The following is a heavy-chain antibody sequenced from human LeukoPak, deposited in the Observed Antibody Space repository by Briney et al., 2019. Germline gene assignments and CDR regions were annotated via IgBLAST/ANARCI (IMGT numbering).Heavy chain of an antibody. CDR2: FDPEDGET. J-gene: IGHJ4*02. Sequence: GASVKVSCEVSGYTLTELSMRWVRQAPGKGLEWMGGFDPEDGETIYAQKFQGRVTMTEDTSTDTAYMELSSLRSEDTAVYYCATVYCSSTSCYLFDYWGQGTLVTVSS. V-gene: IGHV1-24*01. CDR3: ATVYCSSTSCYLFDY. D-gene: IGHD2-2*01. CDR1: GYTLTELS.